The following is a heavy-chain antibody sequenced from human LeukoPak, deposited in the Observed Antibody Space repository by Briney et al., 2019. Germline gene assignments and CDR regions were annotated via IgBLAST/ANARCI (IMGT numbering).Heavy chain of an antibody. CDR3: ARDPKLWLPNYYYYGMDV. Sequence: ASVKVSCKASGGTFSSYAISWVRQAPGQGLEWMGGIIPIFGTANYAQKFQGRVTITADESTSTAYMELSSLRSEDTAVYYCARDPKLWLPNYYYYGMDVWGQGTTVTVSS. D-gene: IGHD5-18*01. CDR1: GGTFSSYA. CDR2: IIPIFGTA. J-gene: IGHJ6*02. V-gene: IGHV1-69*13.